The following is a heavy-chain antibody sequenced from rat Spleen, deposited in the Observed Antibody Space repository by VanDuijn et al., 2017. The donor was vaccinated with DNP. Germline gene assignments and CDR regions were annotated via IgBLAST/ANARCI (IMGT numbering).Heavy chain of an antibody. CDR3: ARHESYNWFAY. CDR1: VVTFSDYN. Sequence: EVQLVESGGGLVQPGRSLKLSCAASVVTFSDYNMAWVRQAPKKGLEWVATISYDGSSTYYRDSVKGRFTISRDNAKSTLYLQMDSLRSEDTATYYCARHESYNWFAYWGQGTLVTVSS. CDR2: ISYDGSST. V-gene: IGHV5-7*01. J-gene: IGHJ3*01.